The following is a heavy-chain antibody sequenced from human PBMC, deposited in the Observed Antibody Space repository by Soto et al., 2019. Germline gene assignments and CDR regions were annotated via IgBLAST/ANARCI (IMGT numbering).Heavy chain of an antibody. CDR2: ISGSGTTT. D-gene: IGHD1-26*01. V-gene: IGHV3-23*01. CDR1: GFTFSSYA. J-gene: IGHJ4*02. CDR3: AKDLAGATRGRFDY. Sequence: EVQLLESGGGLVQPGGSLRLSCAASGFTFSSYAMSWVRQAPGKGLEWVSGISGSGTTTYYADSVKGRFTISRDNSKNTMYLQMNSLRAEDTAVYYCAKDLAGATRGRFDYWGQGTPVTVSS.